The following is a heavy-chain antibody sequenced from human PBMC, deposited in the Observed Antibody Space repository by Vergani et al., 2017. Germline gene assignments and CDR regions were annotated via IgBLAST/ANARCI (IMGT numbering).Heavy chain of an antibody. Sequence: EVQLVESGGGLVKPGGSLRLSCAASGFTFSSYSMNWVRQAPGKGLEWVSSISSSSSSIYYADSGKGRSTNSKDNAKNSLYLQMNSLRDEATAIYFCVRGGWDHAFDSWGQGMMVTVSS. CDR1: GFTFSSYS. CDR3: VRGGWDHAFDS. D-gene: IGHD1-26*01. J-gene: IGHJ3*02. V-gene: IGHV3-21*01. CDR2: ISSSSSSI.